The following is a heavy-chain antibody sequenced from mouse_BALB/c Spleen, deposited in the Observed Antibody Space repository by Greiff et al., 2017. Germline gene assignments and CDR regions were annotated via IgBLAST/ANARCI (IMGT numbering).Heavy chain of an antibody. J-gene: IGHJ2*01. D-gene: IGHD1-1*01. CDR1: GYTFTSYY. CDR2: INPSNGGS. Sequence: VQLQQSGAELVKPGASVKLSCKASGYTFTSYYMYWVKQRPGQGLEWIGVINPSNGGSNFDEKFKCKATLTVDKSSSTAYMQLSGLTSEDSAVYYCTRGYYGSSGYFDYWGQGTTLTVSS. V-gene: IGHV1S81*02. CDR3: TRGYYGSSGYFDY.